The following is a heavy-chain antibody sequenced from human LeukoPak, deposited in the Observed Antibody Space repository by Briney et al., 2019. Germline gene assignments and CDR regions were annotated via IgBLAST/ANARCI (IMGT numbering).Heavy chain of an antibody. CDR2: ISWNSGSI. CDR3: AKDIKPIQLWDDAFDI. J-gene: IGHJ3*02. D-gene: IGHD5-18*01. V-gene: IGHV3-9*01. Sequence: GGSLRLSCAASGFTFDDYAMHWVRQAPGKGLEWVSGISWNSGSIGYADSVKGRFTISRDNAKNSLYLQMNSLRAEDTALYYCAKDIKPIQLWDDAFDIWGQGTMVTVSS. CDR1: GFTFDDYA.